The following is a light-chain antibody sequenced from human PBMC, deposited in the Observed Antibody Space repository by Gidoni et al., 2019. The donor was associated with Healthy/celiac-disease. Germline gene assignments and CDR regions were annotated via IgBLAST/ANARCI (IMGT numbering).Light chain of an antibody. Sequence: DIQMTQSPSSLSASVGARVTITCRASQNIYTSLNWYQQKPGKAPKLLIYAASSLHSGVPSRFSGSGSWTDFTLTISSLQPEDFATYYCQQSDTTPGTFGQGTKLEIK. CDR3: QQSDTTPGT. V-gene: IGKV1-39*01. CDR1: QNIYTS. J-gene: IGKJ2*02. CDR2: AAS.